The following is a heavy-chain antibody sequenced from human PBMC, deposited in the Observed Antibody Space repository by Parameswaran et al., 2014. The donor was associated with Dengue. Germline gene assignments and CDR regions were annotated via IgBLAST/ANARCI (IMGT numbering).Heavy chain of an antibody. D-gene: IGHD3-9*01. CDR1: GFTFSSYS. CDR2: ISSSSSYI. Sequence: GSLRLSCAASGFTFSSYSMNWVRQAPGKGLEWVSSISSSSSYIYYADSVKGRFTISRDNAKNSLYLQMNSLRAEDTAVYYCARYSLTGYYYYYMDVWGKGTTVTVSS. CDR3: ARYSLTGYYYYYMDV. J-gene: IGHJ6*03. V-gene: IGHV3-21*01.